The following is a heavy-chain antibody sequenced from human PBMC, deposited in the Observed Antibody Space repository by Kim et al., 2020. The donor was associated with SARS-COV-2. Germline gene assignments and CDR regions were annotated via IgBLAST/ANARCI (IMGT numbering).Heavy chain of an antibody. J-gene: IGHJ4*02. Sequence: SETLSLTCTVSGGSISSYYWSWIRQPPGKGLEWIGYIYYSGSTNYNPSLKSRVTISVDTSKNQFSLKLSSVTAADTAVYYCARDNSSGGQGDFDYWVQGTLVTVSS. CDR3: ARDNSSGGQGDFDY. D-gene: IGHD6-19*01. V-gene: IGHV4-59*01. CDR2: IYYSGST. CDR1: GGSISSYY.